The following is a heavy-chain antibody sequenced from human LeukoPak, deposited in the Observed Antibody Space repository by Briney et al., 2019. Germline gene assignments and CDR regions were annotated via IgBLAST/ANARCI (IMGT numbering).Heavy chain of an antibody. J-gene: IGHJ5*02. CDR3: ARTPEYCGADCLAWFDP. CDR1: GFSLSTNGVG. CDR2: VYWDDDK. Sequence: SGPTLVKPTQTLTLTCTFSGFSLSTNGVGVAWIRQPPGQALEWPALVYWDDDKRYSPSLKTRLTIAKDTSKNQVVLTMTNVDPVDTATYYCARTPEYCGADCLAWFDPWGQGTQVTVSS. D-gene: IGHD2-21*02. V-gene: IGHV2-5*02.